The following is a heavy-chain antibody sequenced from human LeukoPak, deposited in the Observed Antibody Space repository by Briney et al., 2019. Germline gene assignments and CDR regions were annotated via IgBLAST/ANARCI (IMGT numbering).Heavy chain of an antibody. D-gene: IGHD6-19*01. J-gene: IGHJ4*02. Sequence: SETLSLTCTVSGGSISSYYWSWIRQPPGKGLEWIGYIYYSGSTSYNPSLKSRVTISVDTSKNQFSLKLSSVTAADTAVYYCARGGSSGWYYFDYWGQGTLVTVSS. CDR3: ARGGSSGWYYFDY. CDR1: GGSISSYY. V-gene: IGHV4-59*01. CDR2: IYYSGST.